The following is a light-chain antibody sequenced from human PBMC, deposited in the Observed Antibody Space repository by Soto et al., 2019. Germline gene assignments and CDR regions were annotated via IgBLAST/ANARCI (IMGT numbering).Light chain of an antibody. CDR1: QSVSSSF. Sequence: EIVLTQSPGTLSLSPGERATLSCRASQSVSSSFLAWYQKRPGQAPRLLIYGASSRATGIPDRFSGSGSGTDFPLTISRLEPEDFAVYYCQQHGTSPLTFGGGTKVEIK. V-gene: IGKV3-20*01. CDR3: QQHGTSPLT. CDR2: GAS. J-gene: IGKJ4*01.